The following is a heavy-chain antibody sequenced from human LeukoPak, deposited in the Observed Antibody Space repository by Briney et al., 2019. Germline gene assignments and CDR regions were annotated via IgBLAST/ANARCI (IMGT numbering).Heavy chain of an antibody. D-gene: IGHD3-10*01. CDR3: ARERRGEVDY. Sequence: SETLSLTCAVYGGSFSGYYWSWIRQPPGKGLEWIGEINHSGSTNYNPSLKSRVTLSVGTSKNQFSLKLSSVTAADTAVYYCARERRGEVDYWGQGTLVTVSS. J-gene: IGHJ4*02. V-gene: IGHV4-34*01. CDR1: GGSFSGYY. CDR2: INHSGST.